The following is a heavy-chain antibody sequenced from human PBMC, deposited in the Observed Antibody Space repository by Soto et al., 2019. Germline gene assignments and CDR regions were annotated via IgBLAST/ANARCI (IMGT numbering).Heavy chain of an antibody. V-gene: IGHV3-30*18. Sequence: QVQLVESGGGVVQPGRSLRLSCAASGFTFSSYGMHWVRQAPGKGLEWVAVISYDGSNKYYADCVKGRFTISRDNSKNTLYLQMNSLRAEDTGVYYCAKGLAAAAHWGQGTLVTVSS. CDR1: GFTFSSYG. CDR2: ISYDGSNK. CDR3: AKGLAAAAH. D-gene: IGHD6-13*01. J-gene: IGHJ4*02.